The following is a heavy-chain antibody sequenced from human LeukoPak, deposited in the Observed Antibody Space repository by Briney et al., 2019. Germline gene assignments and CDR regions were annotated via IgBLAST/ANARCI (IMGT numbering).Heavy chain of an antibody. D-gene: IGHD2-15*01. V-gene: IGHV4-39*01. CDR2: IYYSGST. J-gene: IGHJ4*02. CDR1: GGSISSSSYY. CDR3: VAVGGDY. Sequence: SETLSLTCTVSGGSISSSSYYWGWIRQPPGKGLEWIGRIYYSGSTYYNPSLKSRVTISVDTSKNQFSLKLSSVTAADTAVYDCVAVGGDYWGQGTLVTVSS.